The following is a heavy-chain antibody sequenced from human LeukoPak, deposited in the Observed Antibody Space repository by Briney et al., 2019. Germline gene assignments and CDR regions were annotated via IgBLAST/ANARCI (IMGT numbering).Heavy chain of an antibody. Sequence: GGSLRLSCVASGFTFSTFAMNWVRQAPGKGLEWVSSISSSSSYIYYADSVKGRFTISRDNAKNSLYLQMNSLRAEDTAVYYCAREMLAAVAAQSWGQGTLVTVSS. V-gene: IGHV3-21*01. CDR3: AREMLAAVAAQS. J-gene: IGHJ5*02. CDR2: ISSSSSYI. CDR1: GFTFSTFA. D-gene: IGHD6-19*01.